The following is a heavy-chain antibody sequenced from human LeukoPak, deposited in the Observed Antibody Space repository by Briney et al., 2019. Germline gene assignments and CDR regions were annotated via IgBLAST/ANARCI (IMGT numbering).Heavy chain of an antibody. CDR1: GFTVSSNY. D-gene: IGHD2-2*01. V-gene: IGHV3-53*01. CDR3: ARVGTSCFDY. J-gene: IGHJ4*02. CDR2: IYSGGST. Sequence: PGGSLRLSCAVSGFTVSSNYMGWVRQAPGKGLEWVSAIYSGGSTYHADSVKGRFTISRDNAKNSLYLQMNSLRAEDTAVYYCARVGTSCFDYWGQGTLVTVSS.